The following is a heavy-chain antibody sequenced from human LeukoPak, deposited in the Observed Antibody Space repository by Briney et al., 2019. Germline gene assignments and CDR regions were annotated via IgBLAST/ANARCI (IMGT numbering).Heavy chain of an antibody. CDR1: GGSISSYY. J-gene: IGHJ5*02. CDR3: ARRTNWFDP. V-gene: IGHV4-59*12. Sequence: PSETLSLTCTVSGGSISSYYWSWTRQPPGKGLEWIGYIYYSGSTNYNPSLKSRVTISVDRSKNQFSLKLSSVTAADTAVYYCARRTNWFDPWGQGTLVTVSS. CDR2: IYYSGST.